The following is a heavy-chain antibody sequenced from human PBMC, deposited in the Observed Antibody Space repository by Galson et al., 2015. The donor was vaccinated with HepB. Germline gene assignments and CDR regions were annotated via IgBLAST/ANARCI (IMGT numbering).Heavy chain of an antibody. CDR1: GFTFGSFA. J-gene: IGHJ4*02. Sequence: SLRLSCAASGFTFGSFAMSWVRQAPGEGLEWVSGISGSGSDTYYADSVQGRFTISRDNSKNTLFLQVNSLRVEDTAVYYCAKDRPRKQWLPTGFDCWGQGTLVTVSS. CDR2: ISGSGSDT. D-gene: IGHD6-19*01. CDR3: AKDRPRKQWLPTGFDC. V-gene: IGHV3-23*01.